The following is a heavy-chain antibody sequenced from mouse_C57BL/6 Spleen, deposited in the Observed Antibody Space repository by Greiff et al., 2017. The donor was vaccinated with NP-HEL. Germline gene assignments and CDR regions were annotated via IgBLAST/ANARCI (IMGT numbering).Heavy chain of an antibody. Sequence: VQLQQPGAELVRPGSSVKLSCKASGYTFTSYWMHWVKQRPIQGLEWIGNIDPSDSETHYNQKFKDKATLTVDKSSSTAYMQLSSLTSEDSAVYYCARSYDYSYYFDYWGQGTTLTVSS. CDR1: GYTFTSYW. CDR2: IDPSDSET. J-gene: IGHJ2*01. V-gene: IGHV1-52*01. CDR3: ARSYDYSYYFDY. D-gene: IGHD2-4*01.